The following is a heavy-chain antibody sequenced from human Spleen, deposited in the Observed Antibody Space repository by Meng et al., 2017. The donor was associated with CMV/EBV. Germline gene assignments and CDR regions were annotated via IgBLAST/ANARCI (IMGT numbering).Heavy chain of an antibody. J-gene: IGHJ4*02. Sequence: LRLSCAIPGDSVSSNSAAWNWIRQSPSRGLEWLGRTYYRSKWYNDYAVSVKSRITINPDTSKNQYSLQLNSVTPEDTAVYYCAREPTTEPGESYFDYWGQGTLVTVSS. D-gene: IGHD4-17*01. V-gene: IGHV6-1*01. CDR3: AREPTTEPGESYFDY. CDR2: TYYRSKWYN. CDR1: GDSVSSNSAA.